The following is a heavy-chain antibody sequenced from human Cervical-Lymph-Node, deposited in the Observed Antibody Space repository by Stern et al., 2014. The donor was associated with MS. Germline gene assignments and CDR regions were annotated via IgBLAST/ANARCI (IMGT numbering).Heavy chain of an antibody. CDR1: GDSVSSNSAT. V-gene: IGHV6-1*01. CDR3: ARDVSSSPDAFDI. CDR2: TYHRSMWYY. J-gene: IGHJ3*02. Sequence: VQLVESGPGLVKPSQTLSLTCAISGDSVSSNSATWSWIRQSPSRGLEWLGRTYHRSMWYYDYAISVKSRVTISPDTSKNQFSLRLNSVTPEDTAVYYCARDVSSSPDAFDIWGQGTMVIVSS. D-gene: IGHD6-6*01.